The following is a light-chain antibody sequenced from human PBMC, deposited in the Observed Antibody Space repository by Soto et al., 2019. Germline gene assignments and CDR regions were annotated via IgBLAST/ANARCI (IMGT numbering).Light chain of an antibody. V-gene: IGKV1-5*03. CDR1: QSISNW. CDR2: KAS. CDR3: QQYNSYSEA. Sequence: DIQMTQSPSTLSASVGDRVTITCRASQSISNWLAWHQQKPGKAPKLLIYKASTLESGVPSRFSGSGYGTEFTLTISSLQPDDFATYYCQQYNSYSEAFGQGTKVDIK. J-gene: IGKJ1*01.